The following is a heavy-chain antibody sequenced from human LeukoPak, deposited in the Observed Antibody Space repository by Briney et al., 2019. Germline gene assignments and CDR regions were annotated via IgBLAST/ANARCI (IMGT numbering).Heavy chain of an antibody. D-gene: IGHD2-2*01. CDR2: ISWNSGSI. V-gene: IGHV3-9*01. CDR3: AKEGYQLLIYYYGMDV. CDR1: GFTFDDYA. J-gene: IGHJ6*02. Sequence: GGSLRLSCAASGFTFDDYAMHWARQAPGKGLEWVSGISWNSGSIGYADSVKGRLTISRDNAKNSLYLQMNSLRAEDTALYYCAKEGYQLLIYYYGMDVWGQGTTVTVSS.